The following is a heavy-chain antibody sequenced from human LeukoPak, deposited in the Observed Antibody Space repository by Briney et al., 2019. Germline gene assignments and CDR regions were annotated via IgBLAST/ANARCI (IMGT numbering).Heavy chain of an antibody. V-gene: IGHV3-48*03. CDR1: GFTFSSYE. CDR3: SQGYSSSRGLY. CDR2: ISSSGSTI. J-gene: IGHJ4*02. Sequence: GGSLRLSCAASGFTFSSYEMNWVRQAPGKGLEWVSYISSSGSTIYYADSVKGRFTISRDNAKNSLYLQMNSLRAEDTAVYYCSQGYSSSRGLYWGQGTLVTVSS. D-gene: IGHD6-13*01.